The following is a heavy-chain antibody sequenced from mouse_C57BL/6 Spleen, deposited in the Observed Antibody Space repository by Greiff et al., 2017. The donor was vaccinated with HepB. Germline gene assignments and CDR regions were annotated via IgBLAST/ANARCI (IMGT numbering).Heavy chain of an antibody. CDR2: ISSGSSTI. CDR1: GFTFSDYG. J-gene: IGHJ4*01. V-gene: IGHV5-17*01. D-gene: IGHD1-1*01. Sequence: EVKLVESGGGLVKPGGSLKLSCAASGFTFSDYGMHWVRQAPEKGLEWVAYISSGSSTIYYADTVKGRFTISRDNAKNTLFLQMTSLRSEDTAMYYCARSSYYYGSRGGYYAMDYWGQGTSVTVSS. CDR3: ARSSYYYGSRGGYYAMDY.